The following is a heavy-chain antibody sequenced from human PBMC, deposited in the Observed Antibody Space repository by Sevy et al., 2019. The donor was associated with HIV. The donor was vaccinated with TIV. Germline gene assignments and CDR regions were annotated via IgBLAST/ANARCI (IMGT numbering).Heavy chain of an antibody. CDR3: AKEDHDFWSGYYRRGPRGNFDY. CDR2: ISGSGGST. CDR1: GFTFSSYA. J-gene: IGHJ4*02. D-gene: IGHD3-3*01. V-gene: IGHV3-23*01. Sequence: GGSLRLSCTASGFTFSSYAMSWVRQAPGKGLEWVSAISGSGGSTYYVDSVKGRFTISRDNSKNTLYLQMNSLRAEDTAVYYCAKEDHDFWSGYYRRGPRGNFDYWGQGTLVTVSS.